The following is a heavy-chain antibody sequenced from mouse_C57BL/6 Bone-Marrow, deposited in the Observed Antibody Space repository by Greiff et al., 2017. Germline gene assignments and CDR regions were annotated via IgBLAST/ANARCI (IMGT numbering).Heavy chain of an antibody. CDR3: ARTGGYCWYFDV. V-gene: IGHV1-52*01. CDR2: IDPSDSET. D-gene: IGHD1-1*02. Sequence: HLQHPGAELVRPGSSVRLSCKASGYTFTSYWRHWVKQRLIQGLEWIGNIDPSDSETHYNQKFKDKATLTVDKSSSTAYMQLSSRASEASTVYYCARTGGYCWYFDVWGTGTTVTVSS. CDR1: GYTFTSYW. J-gene: IGHJ1*03.